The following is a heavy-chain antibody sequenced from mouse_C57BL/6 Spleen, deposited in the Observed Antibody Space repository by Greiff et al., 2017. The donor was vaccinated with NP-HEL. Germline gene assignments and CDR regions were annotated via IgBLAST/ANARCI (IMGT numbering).Heavy chain of an antibody. CDR2: IYPGDGDT. CDR3: ARIGNYYGSSPFDY. CDR1: GYAFSSSW. J-gene: IGHJ2*01. D-gene: IGHD1-1*01. V-gene: IGHV1-82*01. Sequence: QVQLQQSGPELVKPGSSVKISCKASGYAFSSSWMNWVKQRPGKGLEWIGRIYPGDGDTNYNGKFKGKATLTADKSSSTAYMQLSSLTSEDSAVYFWARIGNYYGSSPFDYWGQGTTLTVSS.